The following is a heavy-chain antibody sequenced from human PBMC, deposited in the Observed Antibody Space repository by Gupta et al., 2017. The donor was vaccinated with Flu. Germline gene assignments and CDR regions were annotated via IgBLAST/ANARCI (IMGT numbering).Heavy chain of an antibody. CDR2: IKSKTDGGTA. D-gene: IGHD1-1*01. J-gene: IGHJ5*02. V-gene: IGHV3-15*01. CDR3: STDFTITTPDWFDP. Sequence: EVQLVESGGGLVKPGGSLRLSCAASGFTFNNAWMSWVRQDPGKGLEWVGRIKSKTDGGTADYATPVKGRFTISRDDSKNTLYLKMNSLNTEDTAVYYCSTDFTITTPDWFDPWGRGTLVTVSS. CDR1: GFTFNNAW.